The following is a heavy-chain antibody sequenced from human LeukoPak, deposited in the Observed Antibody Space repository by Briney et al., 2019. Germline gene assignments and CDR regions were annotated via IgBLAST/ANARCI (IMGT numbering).Heavy chain of an antibody. CDR2: IKSETDGGTT. D-gene: IGHD3-16*02. CDR3: TTAGSYPPFDY. J-gene: IGHJ4*02. Sequence: GGSLRLSCAASGFSFSNAWMSWVRQAPGKGLEWLGRIKSETDGGTTAYDTPVKGRFTISRDDSKNTLYLQMNSLKTEDTAVYYCTTAGSYPPFDYWGQGTLVTVSS. CDR1: GFSFSNAW. V-gene: IGHV3-15*01.